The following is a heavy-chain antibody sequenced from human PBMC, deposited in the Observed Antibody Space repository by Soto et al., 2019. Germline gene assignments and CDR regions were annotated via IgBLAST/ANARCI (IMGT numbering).Heavy chain of an antibody. CDR3: AHAYGGRSLY. CDR1: GFSLSTSRVG. D-gene: IGHD1-26*01. Sequence: QITLKESGPPLVKPTQTLTLTCTFSGFSLSTSRVGVGWIRQPPGKALEWLAVIYWDDAKTYRPSLKSRPTITKDTSKTQVALTMTNMDPVDTATYYCAHAYGGRSLYWGQGTLVTVSS. J-gene: IGHJ4*02. CDR2: IYWDDAK. V-gene: IGHV2-5*02.